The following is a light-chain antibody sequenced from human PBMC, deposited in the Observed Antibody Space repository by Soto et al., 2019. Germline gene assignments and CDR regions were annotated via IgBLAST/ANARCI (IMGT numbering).Light chain of an antibody. J-gene: IGLJ2*01. Sequence: QSALTQPASVSGSPGQSITISCTGTSSDVGGYDYVSWYQHHPGKAPKLTIYEVSNRPSGVSNRFSGSKSGNTASLTISGLQAEDEADYYCSSYAGSNNFVFGGGTKLTVL. CDR3: SSYAGSNNFV. CDR2: EVS. V-gene: IGLV2-14*01. CDR1: SSDVGGYDY.